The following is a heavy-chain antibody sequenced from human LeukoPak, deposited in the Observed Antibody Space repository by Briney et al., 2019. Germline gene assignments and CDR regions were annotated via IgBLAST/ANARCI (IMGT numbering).Heavy chain of an antibody. D-gene: IGHD4-11*01. J-gene: IGHJ4*02. CDR2: IYHSGTS. V-gene: IGHV4-38-2*02. Sequence: ASETLSLTCSVSGYSLSTGYFWGWVRQTPGKGLEWIGSIYHSGTSCSNPSLKSRVTMSVDTSKNNFSLKLTSVTAADTALYYCARLNGNYWEGYFEYWGQGALVIVSS. CDR1: GYSLSTGYF. CDR3: ARLNGNYWEGYFEY.